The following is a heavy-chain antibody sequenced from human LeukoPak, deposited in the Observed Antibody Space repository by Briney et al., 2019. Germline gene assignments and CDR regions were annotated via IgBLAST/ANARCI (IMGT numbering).Heavy chain of an antibody. V-gene: IGHV1-8*01. CDR2: MNPNSGNT. D-gene: IGHD4-17*01. CDR1: GYTFTSYD. Sequence: ASVKVSCKASGYTFTSYDINWVRQATGQGLEWMGWMNPNSGNTGYAQKFQGRVTMTRNTSISTAYMELSSLRSEDTAVYYCAGPVYGDYGCYYGMDVWGQGTTVTVSS. CDR3: AGPVYGDYGCYYGMDV. J-gene: IGHJ6*02.